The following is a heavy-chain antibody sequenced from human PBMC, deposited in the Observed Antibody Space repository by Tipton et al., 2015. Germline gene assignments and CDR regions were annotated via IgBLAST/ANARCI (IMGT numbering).Heavy chain of an antibody. CDR3: ARVRVGPYYFDY. Sequence: SLRLSCAASGFTFSGYSMNWVSYISTSSSTIYYADSVKGRFTISRDNAKNSLYLQMNSLRDEDTAVYYCARVRVGPYYFDYWGQGTLVTVSS. CDR2: ISTSSSTI. V-gene: IGHV3-48*02. CDR1: GFTFSGYS. J-gene: IGHJ4*02. D-gene: IGHD5-24*01.